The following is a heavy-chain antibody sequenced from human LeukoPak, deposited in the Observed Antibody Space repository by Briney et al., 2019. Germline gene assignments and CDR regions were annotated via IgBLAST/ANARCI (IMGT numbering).Heavy chain of an antibody. Sequence: ESSETLSLTCAVYGGSFSGYHWSWIRQPPGKGLEWIGEINHSGSTNYNPSLKSRVTISVDTSKNQFSLKLSSVTAADTAVYYCARGGAFFLTIFGVVIIRNWFDPWGQGTLVTVSS. V-gene: IGHV4-34*01. CDR3: ARGGAFFLTIFGVVIIRNWFDP. D-gene: IGHD3-3*01. CDR2: INHSGST. CDR1: GGSFSGYH. J-gene: IGHJ5*02.